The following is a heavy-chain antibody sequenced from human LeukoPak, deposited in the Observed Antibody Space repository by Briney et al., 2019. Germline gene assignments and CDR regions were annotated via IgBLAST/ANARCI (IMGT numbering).Heavy chain of an antibody. V-gene: IGHV4-31*03. CDR1: GGSISSGGYY. D-gene: IGHD3-10*01. J-gene: IGHJ4*02. Sequence: SETLSLTCTVSGGSISSGGYYWSWIRQHPGKGLEWIGYIYYSGTTHFNPSLKSRVTMSLDTSKNQFSLKLSSVTAADTAIYHCASYYGSASSYYFDTWGQGTLVTVSS. CDR2: IYYSGTT. CDR3: ASYYGSASSYYFDT.